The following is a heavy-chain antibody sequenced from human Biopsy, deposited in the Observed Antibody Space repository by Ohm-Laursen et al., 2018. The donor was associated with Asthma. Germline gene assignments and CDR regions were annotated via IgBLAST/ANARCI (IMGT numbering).Heavy chain of an antibody. CDR1: GYTFNSAG. CDR3: ARAVDYSHYYGIDV. Sequence: SVKVSCNTSGYTFNSAGITWVRQAPGKGLEWMGWISVYNGNTKVAQKLQDRVTMITDTSTSTAYMELRSLRSDDTAVYFCARAVDYSHYYGIDVWGQGTTVTVS. CDR2: ISVYNGNT. D-gene: IGHD3-10*01. J-gene: IGHJ6*02. V-gene: IGHV1-18*01.